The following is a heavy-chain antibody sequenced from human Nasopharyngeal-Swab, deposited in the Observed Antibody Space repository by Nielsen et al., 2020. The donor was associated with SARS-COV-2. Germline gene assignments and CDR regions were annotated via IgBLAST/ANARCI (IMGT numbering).Heavy chain of an antibody. CDR3: SRDPFGAMVDYFDY. CDR1: GVTVSTNY. Sequence: GGSLRLSCAVSGVTVSTNYMYWVRQAPGKGLEWVSVMYSGGNTFYADSVKDRFIISRDNAKNTLYLQMNSLRAEDTAVYYCSRDPFGAMVDYFDYWGQGTLVTVSS. CDR2: MYSGGNT. D-gene: IGHD5-18*01. V-gene: IGHV3-66*01. J-gene: IGHJ4*02.